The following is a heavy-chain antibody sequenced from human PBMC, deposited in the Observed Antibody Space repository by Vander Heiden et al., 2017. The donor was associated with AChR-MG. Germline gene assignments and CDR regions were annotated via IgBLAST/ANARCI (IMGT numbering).Heavy chain of an antibody. D-gene: IGHD2-2*01. Sequence: QVQLVESGGGVVQPGRSLRLSCAASGFTFSSYGMHWVRQAPGKGLGWVAVIWYDGSNKYYADSVKGRFTISRDNSKNTLYLKMNSLRAEDTAVYYCAGGYCSSTSGYEREDYYYGMDVWGKGTTVTVSS. CDR3: AGGYCSSTSGYEREDYYYGMDV. V-gene: IGHV3-33*01. J-gene: IGHJ6*04. CDR1: GFTFSSYG. CDR2: IWYDGSNK.